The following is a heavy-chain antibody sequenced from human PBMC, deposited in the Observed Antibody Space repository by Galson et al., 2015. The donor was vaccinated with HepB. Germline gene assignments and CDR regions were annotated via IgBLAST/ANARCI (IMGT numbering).Heavy chain of an antibody. CDR2: ISSSSSYI. D-gene: IGHD2-2*01. CDR3: ARDSDIVVVPAAQYFDY. CDR1: GFTFSSYS. Sequence: SLRLSCAASGFTFSSYSMNWVRQAPGKGLEWVSSISSSSSYIYYADSVKGRFTISRDNAKNSLYLQMNSLRAEDTAVYYCARDSDIVVVPAAQYFDYWGQGTLVTVSS. V-gene: IGHV3-21*01. J-gene: IGHJ4*02.